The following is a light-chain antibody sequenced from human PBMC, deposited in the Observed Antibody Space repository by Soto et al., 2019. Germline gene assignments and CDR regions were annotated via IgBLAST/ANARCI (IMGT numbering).Light chain of an antibody. CDR1: SSDVGSYNL. Sequence: QSALTQPASVSGSPGQSITISCTGTSSDVGSYNLVSWYQQHPGKAPKLMIYEVSKRPSGVSNRFSGSKSGNTASLTISGLQAEDEADYYCCSYAGSSTWVFGTGTKLTV. J-gene: IGLJ1*01. V-gene: IGLV2-23*02. CDR3: CSYAGSSTWV. CDR2: EVS.